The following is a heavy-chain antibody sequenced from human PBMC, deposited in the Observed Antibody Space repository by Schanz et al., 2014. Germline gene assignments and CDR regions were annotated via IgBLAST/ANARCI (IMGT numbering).Heavy chain of an antibody. J-gene: IGHJ6*02. CDR3: ARQRSCVYAMDV. Sequence: EVQLVESGGGLVQPGGSLRLACAASGFNFNTYAMSWVRQAPGKGLEWVSGLTEGGGGTYYTDAVKGRFTISRDSSKNTLYLQMSSLRAEDTAVYYCARQRSCVYAMDVWGQGTTVTVSS. V-gene: IGHV3-23*04. CDR1: GFNFNTYA. CDR2: LTEGGGGT.